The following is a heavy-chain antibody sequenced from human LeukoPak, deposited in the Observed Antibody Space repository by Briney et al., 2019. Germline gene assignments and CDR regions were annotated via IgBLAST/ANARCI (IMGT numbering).Heavy chain of an antibody. J-gene: IGHJ4*02. Sequence: PPGGSLRLSCAASGFTFAMHWVRQAPGKGLEWVSGISWNSGGIGYADSVKGRFTISRDNAKNSLYLQMNSLRAEDMALYYCAKVRSRHDYGDSYFDYWGQGTLVTVSS. CDR1: GFTFA. CDR3: AKVRSRHDYGDSYFDY. V-gene: IGHV3-9*03. CDR2: ISWNSGGI. D-gene: IGHD4-17*01.